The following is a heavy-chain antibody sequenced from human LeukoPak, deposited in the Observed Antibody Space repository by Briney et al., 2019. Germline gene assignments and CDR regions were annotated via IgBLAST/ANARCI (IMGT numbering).Heavy chain of an antibody. Sequence: PGGSLRLSCAASGFTFSSYAMTWVRQAPGKGLEWVSAISGGGGHTYYADSVKGRFTISRDNSKNTLYLQMNSLRAEDTAVYYCAKIPKYFSDSSAYCDYWGQGTLVTVSS. V-gene: IGHV3-23*01. CDR2: ISGGGGHT. CDR3: AKIPKYFSDSSAYCDY. CDR1: GFTFSSYA. D-gene: IGHD3-22*01. J-gene: IGHJ4*02.